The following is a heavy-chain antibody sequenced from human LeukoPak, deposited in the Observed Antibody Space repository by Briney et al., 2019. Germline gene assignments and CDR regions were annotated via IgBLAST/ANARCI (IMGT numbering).Heavy chain of an antibody. CDR3: AKEDYGCSSTSCYPLFDY. CDR2: ISGSGGST. V-gene: IGHV3-23*01. CDR1: GFTFSSYA. D-gene: IGHD2-2*01. J-gene: IGHJ4*02. Sequence: WGSLRLSCAASGFTFSSYAMSWVRQAPGKGLEWVSAISGSGGSTYYVDSVKGRFTISRDNSKNTLSLQMNSLRAEDTAVYYCAKEDYGCSSTSCYPLFDYWGQGTLVTVSS.